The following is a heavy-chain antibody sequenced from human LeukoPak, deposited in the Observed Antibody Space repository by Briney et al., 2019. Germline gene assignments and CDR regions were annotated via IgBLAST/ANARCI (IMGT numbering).Heavy chain of an antibody. CDR3: ARDRSVMYFDY. Sequence: GGSLRLSCAAYGFTFSSYWMSWVRQGPGKGLEWVANIKQDGSEKYYVDSVKGRFTISRDNTKSSLYLQMNSMRAEDTAVYYCARDRSVMYFDYWGQGTLVSVSS. CDR1: GFTFSSYW. J-gene: IGHJ4*02. D-gene: IGHD2-8*01. V-gene: IGHV3-7*05. CDR2: IKQDGSEK.